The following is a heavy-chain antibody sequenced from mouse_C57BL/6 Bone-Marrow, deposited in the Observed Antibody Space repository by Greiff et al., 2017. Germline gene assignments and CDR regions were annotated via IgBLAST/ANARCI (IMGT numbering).Heavy chain of an antibody. V-gene: IGHV5-6*01. CDR3: ARREDYFDY. CDR2: LSSGGSYT. Sequence: EVQLQESGGDLVKPGGSLKLSCAASGFTFSSYGMSWVRQTPDKRLEWVATLSSGGSYTYYPDSVKGRFTISRDNAKNTLYLQMSSLKSEDTAMYYCARREDYFDYWGQGTTLTVSS. J-gene: IGHJ2*01. CDR1: GFTFSSYG.